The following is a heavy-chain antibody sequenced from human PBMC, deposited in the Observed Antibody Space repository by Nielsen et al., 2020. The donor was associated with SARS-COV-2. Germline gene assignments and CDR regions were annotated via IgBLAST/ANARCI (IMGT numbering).Heavy chain of an antibody. V-gene: IGHV1-69*13. CDR1: GGTFSSYA. D-gene: IGHD3-10*01. CDR2: IIPIFGTA. J-gene: IGHJ6*02. Sequence: SVKVSCKASGGTFSSYAISWVRQAPGQGLEWMGGIIPIFGTANYAQKFQGRVTITADESTSTAYMELSSLRSEDTAVYYCAGFGELSRAYYYGMDVWGQGTTVTVSS. CDR3: AGFGELSRAYYYGMDV.